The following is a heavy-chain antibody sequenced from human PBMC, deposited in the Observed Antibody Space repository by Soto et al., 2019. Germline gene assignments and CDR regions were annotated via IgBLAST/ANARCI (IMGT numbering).Heavy chain of an antibody. J-gene: IGHJ6*02. Sequence: PSETLSLTCTVSGGSISSYYWSWIRQPAGKGLEWIGRIYTSGSTNYNPSLKSRVTMSVDTSKNQFSLKLSSVTAADTAVYYCAVGVMVRGAITYYYYGMDVWGQGTTVTVS. CDR2: IYTSGST. CDR1: GGSISSYY. CDR3: AVGVMVRGAITYYYYGMDV. V-gene: IGHV4-4*07. D-gene: IGHD3-10*01.